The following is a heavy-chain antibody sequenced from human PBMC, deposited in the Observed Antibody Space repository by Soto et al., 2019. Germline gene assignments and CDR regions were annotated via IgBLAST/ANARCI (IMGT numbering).Heavy chain of an antibody. CDR1: GGSXSGYY. Sequence: SETLSLTCVVYGGSXSGYYWSWIRQPPGKGLEWIGEINHSGSTNYNPSLKSRVTISVDTSKNQFSLKLSSVTAADTAVYYCARGDLTLYCSSTSCYVLSAFDIWGQGTMVTVSS. CDR3: ARGDLTLYCSSTSCYVLSAFDI. V-gene: IGHV4-34*01. CDR2: INHSGST. J-gene: IGHJ3*02. D-gene: IGHD2-2*01.